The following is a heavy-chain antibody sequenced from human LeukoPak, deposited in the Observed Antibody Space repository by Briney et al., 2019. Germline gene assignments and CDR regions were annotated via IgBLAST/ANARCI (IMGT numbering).Heavy chain of an antibody. V-gene: IGHV3-48*03. CDR3: ARCDPFWGFDH. D-gene: IGHD3-16*01. J-gene: IGHJ4*02. Sequence: GGSLRLSCAASGFTFSSYEMNWVRQAPGKGLEWVSYISSSGSTIYYADSVKGRLTISRDNAKNSLYLQMNSLRAEDTAVYYCARCDPFWGFDHWGQGTLVTVSS. CDR2: ISSSGSTI. CDR1: GFTFSSYE.